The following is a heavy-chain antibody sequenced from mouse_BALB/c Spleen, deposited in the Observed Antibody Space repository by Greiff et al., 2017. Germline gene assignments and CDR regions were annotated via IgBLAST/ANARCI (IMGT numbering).Heavy chain of an antibody. J-gene: IGHJ3*01. CDR2: IHYSGST. Sequence: EVKLQESGPGLVKPSQSLSLTCSVTGYSITSGYSWHWIRQFPGNKLEWMGYIHYSGSTNYNPSLKSRISITRDTSKNQFFLQLNSVTTEDTATYYCARSESTMITTGFFAYWGQGTLVTVSA. CDR3: ARSESTMITTGFFAY. CDR1: GYSITSGYS. V-gene: IGHV3-1*02. D-gene: IGHD2-4*01.